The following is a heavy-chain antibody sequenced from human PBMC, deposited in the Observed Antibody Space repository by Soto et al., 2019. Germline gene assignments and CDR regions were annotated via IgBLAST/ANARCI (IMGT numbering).Heavy chain of an antibody. Sequence: TLSLPCTVSGGSVSSGGYDWSWIRQHPGKGLEWIWYIYYSGSTYYNPSLKSRVTISVDTSKNQFSLKLSSVTAADTAVYYCARSPSFRFPDYWGQGTLGTVSS. J-gene: IGHJ4*02. V-gene: IGHV4-31*03. CDR3: ARSPSFRFPDY. CDR1: GGSVSSGGYD. D-gene: IGHD3-3*01. CDR2: IYYSGST.